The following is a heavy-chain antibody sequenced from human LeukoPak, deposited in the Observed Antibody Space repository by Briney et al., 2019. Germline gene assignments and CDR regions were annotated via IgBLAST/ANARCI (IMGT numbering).Heavy chain of an antibody. J-gene: IGHJ6*02. Sequence: GGSLRLSCAASGFTFSSYAMSWVRQAPGKGLEWVSAISGSGGSTYYADSVKGRFTISRDNSKNTLYLQMNSLRAEDTAVYYCAKDVFFPELYPAYYGMDVWGQGTTVTVSS. CDR3: AKDVFFPELYPAYYGMDV. V-gene: IGHV3-23*01. CDR1: GFTFSSYA. D-gene: IGHD2-2*02. CDR2: ISGSGGST.